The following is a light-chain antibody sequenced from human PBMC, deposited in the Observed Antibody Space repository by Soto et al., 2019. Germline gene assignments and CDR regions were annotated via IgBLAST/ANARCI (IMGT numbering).Light chain of an antibody. CDR2: GAS. J-gene: IGKJ2*01. Sequence: MASRSVTTSLAWYQQKPGQAPRLLIYGASTRATGIPARFSGSGSGTDFTLTISSLQSEDFAVYYGQQYEKWPKFTFGQGTKVAIK. CDR1: RSVTTS. CDR3: QQYEKWPKFT. V-gene: IGKV3-15*01.